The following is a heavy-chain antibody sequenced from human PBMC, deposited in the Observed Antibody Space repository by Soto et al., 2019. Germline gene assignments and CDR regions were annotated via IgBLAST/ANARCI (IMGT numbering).Heavy chain of an antibody. CDR3: VTSGYYYDSSGPVFDY. V-gene: IGHV1-69*13. CDR2: IIPIFGTA. D-gene: IGHD3-22*01. J-gene: IGHJ4*02. Sequence: SVKVSCKASGGTFSSYAISWVRQAPGQGLERMGGIIPIFGTANYAQKFQGRVTITADESTSTAYMELSSLRSEDTAVYYCVTSGYYYDSSGPVFDYWGQGTLVTVSS. CDR1: GGTFSSYA.